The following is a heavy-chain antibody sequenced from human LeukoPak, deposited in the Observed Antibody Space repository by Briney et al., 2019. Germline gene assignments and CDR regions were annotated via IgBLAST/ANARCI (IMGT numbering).Heavy chain of an antibody. CDR2: INHSGST. Sequence: PETPSLTCAVYGGSFSGYYWSWIRQPPGKGLEWIGEINHSGSTNYNPSLRSRVTISVDTSKNQFSLKLSSVTAADTAVYYCARMGLRYYYYYMDVWGKGTTVTVSS. V-gene: IGHV4-34*01. CDR3: ARMGLRYYYYYMDV. J-gene: IGHJ6*03. CDR1: GGSFSGYY. D-gene: IGHD5-12*01.